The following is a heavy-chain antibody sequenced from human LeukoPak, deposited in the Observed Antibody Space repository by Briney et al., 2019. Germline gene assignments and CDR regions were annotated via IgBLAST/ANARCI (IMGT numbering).Heavy chain of an antibody. D-gene: IGHD3-9*01. CDR2: INPNSGGT. CDR3: ARDRDSMRYFDWRYYYYYMDV. Sequence: ASVKVSCKASGCTFTGYYMHWVRQAPGQGLEWMGWINPNSGGTNYAQKFQGRVTMTRDTSISTAYMELSRLRSDDTAVYYCARDRDSMRYFDWRYYYYYMDVWGKGTTVTVSS. CDR1: GCTFTGYY. J-gene: IGHJ6*03. V-gene: IGHV1-2*02.